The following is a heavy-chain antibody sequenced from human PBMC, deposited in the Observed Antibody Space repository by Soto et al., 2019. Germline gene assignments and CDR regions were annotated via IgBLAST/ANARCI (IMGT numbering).Heavy chain of an antibody. J-gene: IGHJ4*02. CDR2: ISNSGYT. V-gene: IGHV4-59*01. CDR3: ARQNDYYDY. Sequence: SETLSLTCTVSGDSISSNYWSWIRQPPGKGLEWIGYISNSGYTNYNPSLKSRVTISVDTSKNQFSLKLSSVTAADTAVYYCARQNDYYDYWGQGTRVTVSS. CDR1: GDSISSNY.